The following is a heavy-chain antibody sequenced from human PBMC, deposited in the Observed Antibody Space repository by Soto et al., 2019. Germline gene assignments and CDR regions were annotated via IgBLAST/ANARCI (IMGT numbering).Heavy chain of an antibody. J-gene: IGHJ4*02. CDR2: ISGSGGGT. Sequence: EVQLLETGGGLVQPGGSLRLSCADSGFTFSNYAMSWVRQAPGKGLEWVSSISGSGGGTFYADSVKGRFTVSRDNSKNTLYLHMNSLRAEDTAVYYCAADVNDRYCTGGSCYFDNWGQGTLVTVSS. V-gene: IGHV3-23*01. CDR3: AADVNDRYCTGGSCYFDN. D-gene: IGHD2-15*01. CDR1: GFTFSNYA.